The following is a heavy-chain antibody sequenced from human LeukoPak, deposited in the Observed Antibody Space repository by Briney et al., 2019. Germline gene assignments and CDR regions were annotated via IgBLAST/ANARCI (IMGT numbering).Heavy chain of an antibody. D-gene: IGHD3-22*01. CDR1: GFTFSSYA. CDR2: IGASGADT. CDR3: ARRPRDTSGYYLGAFEA. Sequence: GGSLRLSCEASGFTFSSYAMTWVRQAPERGLEWVSAIGASGADTYYADSVKGRFTISRDNVKNTLYLHMTSLGAEDTAVYFCARRPRDTSGYYLGAFEAWGQGTTVTVSS. V-gene: IGHV3-23*01. J-gene: IGHJ3*01.